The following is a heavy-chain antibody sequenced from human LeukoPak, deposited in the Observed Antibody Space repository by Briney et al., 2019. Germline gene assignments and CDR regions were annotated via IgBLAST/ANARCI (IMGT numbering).Heavy chain of an antibody. D-gene: IGHD6-19*01. CDR1: GGSVSSYY. J-gene: IGHJ4*02. V-gene: IGHV4-4*07. Sequence: SETLSLTCTVSGGSVSSYYWNWIRQPAGKGLEWIGRIYTSGSTIYNPSLKSRVTMSVDTFMTQFSLKLSSVTAADTAVYYCARSSRSGWVDYWGQGTLVTVSS. CDR3: ARSSRSGWVDY. CDR2: IYTSGST.